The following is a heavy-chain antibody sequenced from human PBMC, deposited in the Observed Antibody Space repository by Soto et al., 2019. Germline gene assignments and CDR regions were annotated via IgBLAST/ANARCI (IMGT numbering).Heavy chain of an antibody. V-gene: IGHV1-69*01. J-gene: IGHJ4*02. CDR2: IIPIFGTA. CDR3: ARGGDLRGYCSSTSCYFFDY. CDR1: GGTFSSYA. D-gene: IGHD2-2*01. Sequence: QVQLVQSGAEVKKPGSSVKVSCKASGGTFSSYAISWVRQAPGQGLEWMGGIIPIFGTANYAQKFQGRVTITADEATSTAYVELSSLRSEDTAVYYCARGGDLRGYCSSTSCYFFDYWGQGTLVTVSS.